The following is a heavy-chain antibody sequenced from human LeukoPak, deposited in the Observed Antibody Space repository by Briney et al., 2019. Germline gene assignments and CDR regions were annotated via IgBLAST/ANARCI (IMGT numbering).Heavy chain of an antibody. V-gene: IGHV4-61*02. CDR3: ARDRYKWELSD. CDR2: IYTSGST. CDR1: GGSISSGSYY. D-gene: IGHD1-26*01. J-gene: IGHJ4*02. Sequence: SQTLSLTCTVSGGSISSGSYYWSWIRQPAGKGLEWIGRIYTSGSTNYNPSLKSRVTISVDTSKNQFSLKLSPVTAADTAVYYCARDRYKWELSDWGQGTLVTVSS.